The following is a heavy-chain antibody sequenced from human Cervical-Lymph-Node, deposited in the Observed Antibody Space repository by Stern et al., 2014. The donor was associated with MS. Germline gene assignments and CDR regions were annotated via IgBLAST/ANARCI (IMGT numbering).Heavy chain of an antibody. CDR1: GHTFA. CDR3: TSLSGPLDS. D-gene: IGHD3-10*01. CDR2: IITVNVDT. V-gene: IGHV1-3*04. J-gene: IGHJ5*01. Sequence: QVQLVQSGAEVKKPGASVKVSCKDSGHTFAVHWVRQAPGPRLEWMGRIITVNVDTNYSQKFQGRVTITRDTFASTAYMELRSLRSEDTAVYYCTSLSGPLDSWGQGTLVTVSS.